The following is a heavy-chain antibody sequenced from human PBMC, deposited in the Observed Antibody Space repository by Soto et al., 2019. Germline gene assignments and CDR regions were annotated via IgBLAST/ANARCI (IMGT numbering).Heavy chain of an antibody. CDR2: IDGVGTGT. V-gene: IGHV3-74*01. CDR1: GFTFTNYW. J-gene: IGHJ4*02. CDR3: TTVFEY. Sequence: EVQLVQSGGGSVQPGGSLRLSCAASGFTFTNYWMHWVRQVPGKGLVWVSRIDGVGTGTSYSDSVRGRFTISRDNAENTWYLQMNSLRAEDTAVYYGTTVFEYWGQGTPVSVAS.